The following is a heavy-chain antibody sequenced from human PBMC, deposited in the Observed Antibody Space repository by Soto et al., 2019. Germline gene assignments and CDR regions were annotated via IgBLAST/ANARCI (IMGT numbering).Heavy chain of an antibody. CDR3: ARDGKTVVAATGEKYYYYYYGMDV. D-gene: IGHD2-15*01. V-gene: IGHV4-38-2*02. Sequence: SETLSLTCAVSGYSVSSGYYWGWIRQPPGKGLEWIGSIYHSGSTYYNPSLKSRVTISVDTSKNQFSLKLSSVTAADTAVYYCARDGKTVVAATGEKYYYYYYGMDVWGQGTTVTVSS. J-gene: IGHJ6*02. CDR1: GYSVSSGYY. CDR2: IYHSGST.